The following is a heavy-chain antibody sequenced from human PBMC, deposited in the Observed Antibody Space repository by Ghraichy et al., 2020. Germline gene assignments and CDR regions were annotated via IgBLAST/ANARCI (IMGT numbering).Heavy chain of an antibody. Sequence: GESLNISCAASGFTFSSYGMHWVRQAPGKGLEWVAFIRYDGSNKYYADSVKGRFTISRDNSKNTLYLQMNSLRAEDTAVYYCAKDQHPVPAAIYWGQGTLVTVSS. V-gene: IGHV3-30*02. CDR1: GFTFSSYG. D-gene: IGHD2-2*01. CDR2: IRYDGSNK. CDR3: AKDQHPVPAAIY. J-gene: IGHJ4*02.